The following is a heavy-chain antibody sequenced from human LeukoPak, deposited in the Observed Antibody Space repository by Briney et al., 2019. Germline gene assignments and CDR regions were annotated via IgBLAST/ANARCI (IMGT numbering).Heavy chain of an antibody. CDR3: ARGRWSAHY. V-gene: IGHV3-48*03. CDR1: GFTFSSYE. Sequence: GGSLRLSCAASGFTFSSYEMNWVRQAPGKGLEWVSYISSSGGTIYYADSVKGRFTISRDNAKNSLYLQMNSLRAKDTAVYYCARGRWSAHYWGQGTLVTASS. CDR2: ISSSGGTI. D-gene: IGHD2-15*01. J-gene: IGHJ4*02.